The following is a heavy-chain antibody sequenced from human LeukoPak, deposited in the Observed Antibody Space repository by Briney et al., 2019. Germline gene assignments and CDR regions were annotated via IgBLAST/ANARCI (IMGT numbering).Heavy chain of an antibody. D-gene: IGHD6-19*01. CDR2: INTDGGYT. Sequence: GGSLRLSCAASGYTFSSYWMHWVRQAPGKGLVWVSRINTDGGYTSYADSVKGRFTISRDNAKNTLYLQMNSLRAEDTAVYYCAKEKGSGWVHGAFDIWGQGTMVTVSS. V-gene: IGHV3-74*01. CDR3: AKEKGSGWVHGAFDI. CDR1: GYTFSSYW. J-gene: IGHJ3*02.